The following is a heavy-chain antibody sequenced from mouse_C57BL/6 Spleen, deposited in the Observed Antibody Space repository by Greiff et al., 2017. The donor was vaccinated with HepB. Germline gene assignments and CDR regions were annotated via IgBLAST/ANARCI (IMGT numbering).Heavy chain of an antibody. D-gene: IGHD2-3*01. CDR1: GYTFTDYY. CDR3: ASYDGYDYYAMDY. V-gene: IGHV1-26*01. CDR2: INPNNGGT. Sequence: EVMLQQSGPELVKPGASVKISCKASGYTFTDYYMNWVKQSHGKSLEWIGDINPNNGGTSYNQKFKGKATLTVDKSSSTAYMELRSLTSEDSAVYYCASYDGYDYYAMDYWGQGTSVTVSS. J-gene: IGHJ4*01.